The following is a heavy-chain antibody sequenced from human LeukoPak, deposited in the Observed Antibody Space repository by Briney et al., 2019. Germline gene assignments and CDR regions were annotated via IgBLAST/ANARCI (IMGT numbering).Heavy chain of an antibody. CDR1: GFTFSNYD. CDR2: IWFDGSNK. Sequence: PGGSLRLSCAASGFTFSNYDMHWVRQAPGKGLEWVAVIWFDGSNKFYADSVKGRFTISRDNSKNTLYLQMNSLRAEDTAVYYCARAGDYGSGSCAFDMWGQGTMVTVSS. J-gene: IGHJ3*02. CDR3: ARAGDYGSGSCAFDM. V-gene: IGHV3-33*01. D-gene: IGHD3-10*01.